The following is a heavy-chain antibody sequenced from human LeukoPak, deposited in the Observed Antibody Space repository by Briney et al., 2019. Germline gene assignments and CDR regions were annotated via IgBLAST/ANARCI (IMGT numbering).Heavy chain of an antibody. V-gene: IGHV3-30-3*01. Sequence: GGSLRLSCAASGFTFSSYAMHWVRQAPGKGLEWVAVISYDGSNKYYADSVKGRFTISRDNSKNTLYLQMNSLRAEDTAVYYCARDSSVVPAAGAFDIWGQGTMVTVSS. CDR1: GFTFSSYA. CDR3: ARDSSVVPAAGAFDI. J-gene: IGHJ3*02. CDR2: ISYDGSNK. D-gene: IGHD2-2*01.